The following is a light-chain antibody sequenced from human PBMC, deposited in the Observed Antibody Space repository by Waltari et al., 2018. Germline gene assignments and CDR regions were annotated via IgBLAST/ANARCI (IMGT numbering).Light chain of an antibody. Sequence: QSVLTQTPSASGTPGQRVTISCSGSSSNIGSQYVYWYQQLPGTAPKLLIYKNDQRPPGVPDRLSGSKSGPSAALAISGLRSEDEADYYCATWDDRLSGWLFGGGTKLTAL. CDR2: KND. CDR3: ATWDDRLSGWL. CDR1: SSNIGSQY. J-gene: IGLJ3*02. V-gene: IGLV1-47*01.